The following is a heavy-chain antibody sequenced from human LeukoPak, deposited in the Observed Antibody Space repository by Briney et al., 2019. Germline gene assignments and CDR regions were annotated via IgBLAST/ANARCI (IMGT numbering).Heavy chain of an antibody. J-gene: IGHJ4*02. CDR3: ARGQSIAARPGAVDY. CDR1: GGSFSGYY. CDR2: INHSGST. Sequence: SETLSLTCAVYGGSFSGYYWSWIRQPPGKGLEWIGEINHSGSTNYNPSLKSRVTISVDTSKNQFSLKLSSVTAADTAVYYCARGQSIAARPGAVDYWGQGTLVTVSS. V-gene: IGHV4-34*01. D-gene: IGHD6-6*01.